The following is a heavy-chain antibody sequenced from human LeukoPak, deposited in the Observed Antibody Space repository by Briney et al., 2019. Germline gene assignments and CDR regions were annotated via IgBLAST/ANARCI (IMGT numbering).Heavy chain of an antibody. V-gene: IGHV3-74*01. CDR1: GVTFSNYL. CDR2: NNIDETDA. J-gene: IGHJ3*01. Sequence: PGGSLRLSCAVSGVTFSNYLMHWVRQAPGGGLVWVSRNNIDETDAYADSVSGRFTISRDNAKNTLYLQMNSLRAEDTAVYFCGRGGDGIDVWGQGTTVIVSS. CDR3: GRGGDGIDV.